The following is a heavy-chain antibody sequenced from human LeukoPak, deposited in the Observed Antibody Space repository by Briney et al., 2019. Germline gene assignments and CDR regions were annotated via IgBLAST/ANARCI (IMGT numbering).Heavy chain of an antibody. J-gene: IGHJ4*02. CDR2: ISSSSSYI. Sequence: GGSLRLSCAASGSTFSSYSMNWVRQAPGKGLEWVSSISSSSSYIYYADSVKGRFTISRDNAKNSLYLQMNSLRAEDTAVYYCARVVGATRSGDYWGQGTLVTVSS. CDR3: ARVVGATRSGDY. CDR1: GSTFSSYS. D-gene: IGHD1-26*01. V-gene: IGHV3-21*01.